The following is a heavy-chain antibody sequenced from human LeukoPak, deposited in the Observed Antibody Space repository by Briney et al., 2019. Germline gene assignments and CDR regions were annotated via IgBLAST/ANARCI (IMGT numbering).Heavy chain of an antibody. CDR3: ARGAAGTVPFDY. Sequence: SETLSLTCAVSSGSISSYYWSWIRQPPGKGLEWIGYTHYSGSTDYNPSLKTRATISVDTSKNQFSLKLSSVTAADTAVYYCARGAAGTVPFDYWGQGTLVTVSS. J-gene: IGHJ4*02. CDR1: SGSISSYY. D-gene: IGHD6-13*01. CDR2: THYSGST. V-gene: IGHV4-59*08.